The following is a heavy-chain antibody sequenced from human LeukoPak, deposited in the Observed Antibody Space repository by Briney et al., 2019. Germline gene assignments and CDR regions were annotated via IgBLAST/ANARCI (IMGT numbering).Heavy chain of an antibody. V-gene: IGHV4-61*02. CDR3: ARDGSYDFWSGYYYYYYMDV. CDR1: GGSISSGSYY. CDR2: IYTSGST. Sequence: SETLSLTCTVSGGSISSGSYYWSWIRQPAGRGLEWIGRIYTSGSTNCNPSLKSRVTISVDTSKNQFSLKLSSVTAADTAVYYCARDGSYDFWSGYYYYYYMDVWGKGTTVTVSS. J-gene: IGHJ6*03. D-gene: IGHD3-3*01.